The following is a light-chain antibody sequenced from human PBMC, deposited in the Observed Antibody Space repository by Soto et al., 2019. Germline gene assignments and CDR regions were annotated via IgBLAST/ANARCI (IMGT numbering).Light chain of an antibody. CDR2: DVI. CDR3: CSYAGNYIYV. V-gene: IGLV2-11*01. Sequence: QSALTQPRSVSGSPGQSVTISCTGTSNDVGTYDRVSWYQQSPGTAPKLIIYDVIKRPSGVPDRFSGSKSGNTASLTVSGLLTEDEADYYCCSYAGNYIYVFGSGTKLTVL. CDR1: SNDVGTYDR. J-gene: IGLJ1*01.